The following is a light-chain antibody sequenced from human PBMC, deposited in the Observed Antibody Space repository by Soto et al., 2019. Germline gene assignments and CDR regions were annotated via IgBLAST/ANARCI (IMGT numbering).Light chain of an antibody. V-gene: IGKV3-20*01. Sequence: EIVLTQSPATLSLSPGERATLSCRASQSVSSYLAWYQQKPGQAPRLLIYDASSRATGIPDRFSGSGSGTDFTLTIGRLEPEDFAVYYCQQYGGSPPYTFGQGTKLEIK. J-gene: IGKJ2*01. CDR3: QQYGGSPPYT. CDR2: DAS. CDR1: QSVSSY.